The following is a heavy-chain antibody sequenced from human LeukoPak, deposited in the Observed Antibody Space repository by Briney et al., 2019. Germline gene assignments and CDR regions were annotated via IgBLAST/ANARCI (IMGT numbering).Heavy chain of an antibody. Sequence: GGSLRLSCAASGFTFSNAWMSWVRQAPGKGLEWVGRIKSKTDGGTTDYAAPVKGRFTISRDDSKNTLYLQMNSLKTEDTAVYYCTTDPPGWGWLWFGEYYFDYWGQGTLVTVSS. CDR3: TTDPPGWGWLWFGEYYFDY. CDR1: GFTFSNAW. D-gene: IGHD3-10*01. CDR2: IKSKTDGGTT. J-gene: IGHJ4*02. V-gene: IGHV3-15*01.